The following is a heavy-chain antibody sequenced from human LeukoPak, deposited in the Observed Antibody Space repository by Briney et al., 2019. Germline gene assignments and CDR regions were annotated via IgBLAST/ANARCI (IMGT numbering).Heavy chain of an antibody. V-gene: IGHV4-31*11. CDR1: GGPVSSGDYY. D-gene: IGHD3-16*01. CDR2: IYYSGST. Sequence: PSQTLSLTCAVSGGPVSSGDYYWSWIRQHPGKGLEWIGYIYYSGSTYYNPSLKSRVTMSVDTSKNQFSLNLTSVTAADTAVYYCARESNFVSAFDVWGRGTTVTVSS. J-gene: IGHJ6*02. CDR3: ARESNFVSAFDV.